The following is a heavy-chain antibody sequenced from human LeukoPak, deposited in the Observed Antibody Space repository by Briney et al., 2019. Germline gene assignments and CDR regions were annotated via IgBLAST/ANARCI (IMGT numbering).Heavy chain of an antibody. V-gene: IGHV1-2*02. CDR1: GYTLTGYY. D-gene: IGHD3-22*01. Sequence: ASVKVSCKASGYTLTGYYMHWVRQAPGQGLEWMGWINPSSGGTNYAQKFQGRVTMTRDTSISTAYMELSRLRSDDTAVYYCARGDSYDSSGYSSYWGQGTLVTVSS. J-gene: IGHJ4*02. CDR2: INPSSGGT. CDR3: ARGDSYDSSGYSSY.